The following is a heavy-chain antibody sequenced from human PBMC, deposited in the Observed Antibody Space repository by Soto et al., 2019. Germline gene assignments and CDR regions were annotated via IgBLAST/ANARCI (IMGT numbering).Heavy chain of an antibody. CDR1: GFTFSSYA. Sequence: HPGGSLRLSCAASGFTFSSYAMSWVRQAPGKGLEWVSAISGSGGSTYYADSVKGRFTISRDNSKNTLYLQMNSLRAEDTAVYYCAKDLSIRFLEWLPDYYMDVWGKGTTVTVSS. CDR2: ISGSGGST. D-gene: IGHD3-3*01. CDR3: AKDLSIRFLEWLPDYYMDV. V-gene: IGHV3-23*01. J-gene: IGHJ6*03.